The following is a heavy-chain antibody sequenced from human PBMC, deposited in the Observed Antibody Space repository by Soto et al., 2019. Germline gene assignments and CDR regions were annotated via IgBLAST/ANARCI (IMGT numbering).Heavy chain of an antibody. CDR2: ISAYNGNT. CDR1: GYTFTSYG. V-gene: IGHV1-18*01. D-gene: IGHD6-13*01. Sequence: RASVNVACKASGYTFTSYGISWVRQAPGEGLERMGWISAYNGNTNYAQKLQGRVTMTTDTSTSTAYMELRSLRSDDTAVYYCAKITVCIAGADTMWFDPWGQGTLVTVSS. CDR3: AKITVCIAGADTMWFDP. J-gene: IGHJ5*02.